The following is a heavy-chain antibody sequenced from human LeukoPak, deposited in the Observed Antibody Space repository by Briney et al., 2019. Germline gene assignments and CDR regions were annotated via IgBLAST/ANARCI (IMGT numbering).Heavy chain of an antibody. V-gene: IGHV4-30-2*01. CDR3: ARETPHYDILTGYYSSALDI. CDR1: GGSISSGGYS. J-gene: IGHJ3*02. D-gene: IGHD3-9*01. CDR2: IYHSGST. Sequence: PSETLSLTCAVSGGSISSGGYSWSWIRQPPGKGLEWIGYIYHSGSTYYNPSLKSRVTISVDRSKNQFSLKLSSVTAADTAVYYCARETPHYDILTGYYSSALDIWGQGTMVTVSS.